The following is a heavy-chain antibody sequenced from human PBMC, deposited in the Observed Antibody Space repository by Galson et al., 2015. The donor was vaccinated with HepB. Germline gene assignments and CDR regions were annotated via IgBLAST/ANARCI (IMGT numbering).Heavy chain of an antibody. CDR3: AKDRFGYCSGGSCYSDY. J-gene: IGHJ4*02. D-gene: IGHD2-15*01. Sequence: SLRLSCAASGFTFSSYGMHWVRQAPGKGLEWVAVISYDGSNKYYADSVKGRFTISRDNSKNTLYLQMNSLRAEDTAVYYCAKDRFGYCSGGSCYSDYWGQGTLVTVSS. CDR2: ISYDGSNK. V-gene: IGHV3-30*18. CDR1: GFTFSSYG.